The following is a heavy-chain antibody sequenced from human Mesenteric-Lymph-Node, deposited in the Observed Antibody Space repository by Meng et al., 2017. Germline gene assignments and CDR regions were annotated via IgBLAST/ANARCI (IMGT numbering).Heavy chain of an antibody. D-gene: IGHD3-10*01. V-gene: IGHV1-2*02. Sequence: ASVKVSCKASGYTFIGYYMHWVRQAPGQGLEWVAWINPKNGDTAYAQKLQGRVSVTSDTSISTAHMELSRLRSDDTAVYYCAREVGYYGSGSYHYYGMDVWGQGTTVTVSS. CDR3: AREVGYYGSGSYHYYGMDV. CDR2: INPKNGDT. J-gene: IGHJ6*02. CDR1: GYTFIGYY.